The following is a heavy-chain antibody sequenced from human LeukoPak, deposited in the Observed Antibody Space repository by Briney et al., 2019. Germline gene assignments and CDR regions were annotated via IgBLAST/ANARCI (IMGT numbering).Heavy chain of an antibody. Sequence: GGSLRLSCAASGFMLSGSAVNWVRQAPGKGLEWVSSINDAGSHIYYTDSVKGRFTISRDNAKNSLYLQMNSLRAEDSALYYCARDPAHYLRYGYFDYWGQGTLVTVSS. CDR1: GFMLSGSA. D-gene: IGHD4-17*01. CDR3: ARDPAHYLRYGYFDY. V-gene: IGHV3-21*01. J-gene: IGHJ4*02. CDR2: INDAGSHI.